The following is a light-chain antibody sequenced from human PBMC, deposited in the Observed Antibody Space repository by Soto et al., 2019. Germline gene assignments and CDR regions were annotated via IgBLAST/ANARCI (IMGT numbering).Light chain of an antibody. Sequence: DIQMTQSPSTLSASVGDRVTITCRASQSISSWLAWYQQKPGKAPKLLIYKASSLESGVPSRFSGSGSGTEFTLTISILQPDDFATYFCQQYNSYPLTFGGGTKVEIK. CDR2: KAS. CDR1: QSISSW. V-gene: IGKV1-5*03. CDR3: QQYNSYPLT. J-gene: IGKJ4*01.